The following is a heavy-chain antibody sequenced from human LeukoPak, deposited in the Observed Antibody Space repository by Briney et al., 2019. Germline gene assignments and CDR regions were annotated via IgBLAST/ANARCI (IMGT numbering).Heavy chain of an antibody. CDR3: ASQGHVETAMVIDY. D-gene: IGHD5-18*01. J-gene: IGHJ4*02. Sequence: ASVKVSCKAPGYTFTGYSMNWVRQAPGQGLEWMGWINPNSGGTNYAQKFQGRVTMTRDTSISTAYMELSRLRSDDTAVYYCASQGHVETAMVIDYWDQGTLVTVSS. CDR1: GYTFTGYS. CDR2: INPNSGGT. V-gene: IGHV1-2*02.